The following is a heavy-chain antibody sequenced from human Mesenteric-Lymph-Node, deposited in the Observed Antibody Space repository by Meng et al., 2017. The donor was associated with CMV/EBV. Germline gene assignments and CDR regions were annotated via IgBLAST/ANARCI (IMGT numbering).Heavy chain of an antibody. J-gene: IGHJ6*02. CDR3: AKDFVGGGLIIVRSALDV. CDR1: GFTFSTYA. D-gene: IGHD2/OR15-2a*01. V-gene: IGHV3-30*02. Sequence: GGSLRLSCAASGFTFSTYAMHWVRQGPGKGLEWVASIRHDGSNEYYVDSVKGRFTISRDNSRKTVYLQMDSLRTEDTAVYYCAKDFVGGGLIIVRSALDVWGQGITVTVSS. CDR2: IRHDGSNE.